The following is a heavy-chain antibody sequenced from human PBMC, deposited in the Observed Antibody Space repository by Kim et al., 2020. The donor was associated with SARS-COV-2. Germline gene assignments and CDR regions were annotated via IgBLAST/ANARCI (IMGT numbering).Heavy chain of an antibody. D-gene: IGHD3-22*01. J-gene: IGHJ4*01. Sequence: LKSRVTISIDTSKNQFSLKLSSVTAADTAVYYCTRQSPTYYYDSSSFAGYWGQGGLVTVSS. CDR3: TRQSPTYYYDSSSFAGY. V-gene: IGHV4-39*01.